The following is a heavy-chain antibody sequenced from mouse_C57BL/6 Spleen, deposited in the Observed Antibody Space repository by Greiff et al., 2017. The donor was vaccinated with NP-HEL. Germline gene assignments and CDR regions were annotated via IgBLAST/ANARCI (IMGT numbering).Heavy chain of an antibody. CDR1: GFTFSDFY. V-gene: IGHV7-1*01. CDR2: SRNKANDYTT. J-gene: IGHJ4*01. CDR3: ARDDSSGYVGVDY. Sequence: EVKLVESGGGLVQSGRSLRLSCATSGFTFSDFYMEGVRQAPGKGLEWIAASRNKANDYTTEYSASVKGRFIVSRDTSQSILYLQMNALRAEDTAIYYCARDDSSGYVGVDYWGQGTSVTVSS. D-gene: IGHD3-2*02.